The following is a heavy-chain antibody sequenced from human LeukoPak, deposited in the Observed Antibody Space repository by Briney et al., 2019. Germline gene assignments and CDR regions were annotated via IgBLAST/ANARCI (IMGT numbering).Heavy chain of an antibody. D-gene: IGHD3-22*01. CDR3: AKRPRYSSGYYLGAFDG. CDR2: IGASGADT. V-gene: IGHV3-23*01. J-gene: IGHJ3*01. Sequence: GGSLRLSCTASGFTFSTYAMTWVRQAPGKGLDWVSAIGASGADTYYADSAKGRFTVSRDNSKNTLYLQMSSLRADDTAVYFCAKRPRYSSGYYLGAFDGWGQGTTVTVSS. CDR1: GFTFSTYA.